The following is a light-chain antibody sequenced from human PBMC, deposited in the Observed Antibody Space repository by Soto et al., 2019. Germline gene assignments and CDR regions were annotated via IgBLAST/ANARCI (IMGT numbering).Light chain of an antibody. CDR2: DAS. V-gene: IGKV3-11*01. J-gene: IGKJ1*01. Sequence: MLTQSPATLSLSPGDRATLSCRASQSVGSYLAWYQQRPGQAPRLLVYDASKRASGIPPRFSGSGSGTDFTLTIGSLDPEDFAVYYCHQRSDWPRTFGQGTKVDIK. CDR3: HQRSDWPRT. CDR1: QSVGSY.